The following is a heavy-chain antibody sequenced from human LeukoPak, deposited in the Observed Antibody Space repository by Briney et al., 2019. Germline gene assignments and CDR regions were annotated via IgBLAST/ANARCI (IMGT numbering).Heavy chain of an antibody. CDR3: ARGIDYYFDY. CDR2: ISYDGSNK. CDR1: GFTFSSYA. J-gene: IGHJ4*02. D-gene: IGHD3-9*01. Sequence: GRSLRLSYAASGFTFSSYAMHWVRQAPGKGLEWVAVISYDGSNKYYADSVKGRFTISRDNSKNTLYLQMNSLRAEDTAVYYCARGIDYYFDYWGQGTLVTVSS. V-gene: IGHV3-30*01.